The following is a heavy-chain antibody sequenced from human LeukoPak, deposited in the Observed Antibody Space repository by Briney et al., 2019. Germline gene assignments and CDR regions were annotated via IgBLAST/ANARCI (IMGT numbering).Heavy chain of an antibody. CDR1: GYSFTIYW. V-gene: IGHV5-51*01. D-gene: IGHD4-17*01. CDR2: IYPRNFDT. J-gene: IGHJ4*02. CDR3: ARQHDYGDYWGY. Sequence: GESLKISCKVAGYSFTIYWIGCVRHMPGKGLELTVIIYPRNFDTRYSPSFQGQVTISADKSISTAYLQWSSLKASDTAMYYCARQHDYGDYWGYWGQGTLVTVSS.